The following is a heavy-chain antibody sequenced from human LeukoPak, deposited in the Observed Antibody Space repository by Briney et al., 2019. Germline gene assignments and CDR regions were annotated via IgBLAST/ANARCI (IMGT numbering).Heavy chain of an antibody. V-gene: IGHV4-31*03. CDR1: GGSISSGGYY. Sequence: PSETLSLTCTVSGGSISSGGYYWHWIRHHPGKGLEWIGCISYSGSTYYNPSLKSRVTISGDTSKNQFSLKLRSVTAADTAVYFCARLNDFWSGYYLRSFDYWGQGTLVTVSS. CDR3: ARLNDFWSGYYLRSFDY. D-gene: IGHD3-3*01. CDR2: ISYSGST. J-gene: IGHJ4*02.